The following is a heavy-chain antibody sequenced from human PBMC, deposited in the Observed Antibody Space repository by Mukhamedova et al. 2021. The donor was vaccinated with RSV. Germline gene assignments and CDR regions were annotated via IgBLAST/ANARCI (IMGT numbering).Heavy chain of an antibody. CDR3: ARDKVVGSAGYMAV. D-gene: IGHD3-22*01. CDR2: ISRDGSDR. V-gene: IGHV3-30*04. J-gene: IGHJ6*03. Sequence: MHWVRQAPGKGLEWVAVISRDGSDRFYADSVKGRLTISRDNFENTLYLQMNSLRSEDTGVYFCARDKVVGSAGYMAVWGKGTT.